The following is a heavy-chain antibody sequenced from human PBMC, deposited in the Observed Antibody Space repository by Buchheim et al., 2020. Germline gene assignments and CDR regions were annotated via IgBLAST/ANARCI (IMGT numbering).Heavy chain of an antibody. V-gene: IGHV3-23*01. D-gene: IGHD3-3*01. Sequence: EVQLLESGGGLVQPGGSLRLSCAASGFTFSSYAMSSVRQAPGKGLEWVSAISGIGGSTYYADSVKGRFTISRDNSKNTLSLQMNSLRAEDTAVYYCAKDRRPRFGVVIIIPGFDYWGQGTL. CDR2: ISGIGGST. CDR1: GFTFSSYA. CDR3: AKDRRPRFGVVIIIPGFDY. J-gene: IGHJ4*02.